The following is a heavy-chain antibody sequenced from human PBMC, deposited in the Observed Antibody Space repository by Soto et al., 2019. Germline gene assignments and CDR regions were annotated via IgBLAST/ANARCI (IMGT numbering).Heavy chain of an antibody. Sequence: SETLSLTCTVSGGSISPHYWGWIRQPPGKGLQWIGYIYFGGSTNYNPSLTSRLTMSVDTAKNQFFLKLSSVTAADTAFYYCVRSDDYAKIDYWGQGTLVNVSS. D-gene: IGHD2-8*01. CDR3: VRSDDYAKIDY. CDR1: GGSISPHY. V-gene: IGHV4-4*09. J-gene: IGHJ4*02. CDR2: IYFGGST.